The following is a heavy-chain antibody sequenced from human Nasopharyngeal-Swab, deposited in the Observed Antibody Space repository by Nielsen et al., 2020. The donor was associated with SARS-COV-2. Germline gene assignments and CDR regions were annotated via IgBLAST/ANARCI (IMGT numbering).Heavy chain of an antibody. V-gene: IGHV3-30*04. J-gene: IGHJ4*02. CDR3: AREATHRGPSDY. CDR2: ISYDGSNK. CDR1: GFTFSSYA. Sequence: GGSLRLSCAASGFTFSSYAMHWVRQAPGKGLEWVAVISYDGSNKYYADSVKGRFTISRDNSKNTLYLQMNSLRAEDTAVYYCAREATHRGPSDYWGQGTLVTVSS. D-gene: IGHD5-24*01.